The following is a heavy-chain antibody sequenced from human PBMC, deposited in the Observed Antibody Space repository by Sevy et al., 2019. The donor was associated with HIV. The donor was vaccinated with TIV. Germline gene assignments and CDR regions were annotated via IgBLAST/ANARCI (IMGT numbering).Heavy chain of an antibody. Sequence: GGSLRLSCAPSGFTFSTYAMNWVRQAPGKGLEWVSSIGGSGRYTYYADSVEGRLTMSRDNSKTMLYLQMNSLRVAETAVYYCAKGYCSGGTCPRDYYYYGMDVWGQGTTVTVSS. V-gene: IGHV3-23*01. D-gene: IGHD2-15*01. CDR2: IGGSGRYT. CDR3: AKGYCSGGTCPRDYYYYGMDV. J-gene: IGHJ6*02. CDR1: GFTFSTYA.